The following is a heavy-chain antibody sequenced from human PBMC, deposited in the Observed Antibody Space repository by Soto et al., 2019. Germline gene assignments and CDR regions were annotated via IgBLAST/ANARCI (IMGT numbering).Heavy chain of an antibody. CDR1: GYTFTSYG. Sequence: ASVKVSCKASGYTFTSYGISWVRQAPGQGLEWMGWISAYNGNTNYAQNLQGRVTMTTDTSTSTAYMELRSLRSDDTAVYYCARDSTDCSSTSCSISGYYYYMDVWGKGTTVTVSS. V-gene: IGHV1-18*01. CDR3: ARDSTDCSSTSCSISGYYYYMDV. CDR2: ISAYNGNT. J-gene: IGHJ6*03. D-gene: IGHD2-2*01.